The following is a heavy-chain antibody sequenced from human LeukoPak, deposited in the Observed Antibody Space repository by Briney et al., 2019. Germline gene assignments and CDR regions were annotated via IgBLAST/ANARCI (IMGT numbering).Heavy chain of an antibody. J-gene: IGHJ4*02. CDR1: GFTFSSYG. D-gene: IGHD2-2*01. Sequence: HPGGSLRLSCAASGFTFSSYGMHWVRQAPGKGLEWVAFIRYDGSNKYYADSVKGRFTISRDNSKNTLYLQMNSLRAEDTAVYYCAKDGTHPSVGYCSSTSCEGYRYWGQGTLVTVSS. V-gene: IGHV3-30*02. CDR3: AKDGTHPSVGYCSSTSCEGYRY. CDR2: IRYDGSNK.